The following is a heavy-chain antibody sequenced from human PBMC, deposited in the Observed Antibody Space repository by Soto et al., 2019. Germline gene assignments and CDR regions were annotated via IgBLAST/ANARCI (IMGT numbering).Heavy chain of an antibody. D-gene: IGHD3-10*01. Sequence: QVQLVQSGAEVKKPGASVKVSCKASGYTFTSYGISWVRQAPGQGLEWMGWISAYNGNTNYAQKLQGRVTMTTDTSTSTAYRELRGRRSDDTAVYYCARLSTMVRGVITYGMDVWGQGTTVTVSS. CDR1: GYTFTSYG. CDR2: ISAYNGNT. J-gene: IGHJ6*02. CDR3: ARLSTMVRGVITYGMDV. V-gene: IGHV1-18*01.